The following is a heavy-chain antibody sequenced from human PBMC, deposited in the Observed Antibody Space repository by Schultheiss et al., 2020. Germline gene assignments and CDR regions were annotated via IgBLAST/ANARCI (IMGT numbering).Heavy chain of an antibody. Sequence: SATLSLTCAVYGGSFSGYYWSWIRQPPGKGLEWIGEINHSGSTNYNPSLKSRVTISVDTSKNQFSLKLSSVTAADTAVYYCARGWRVVRGVTTKNWFDPWGQGTLVTVPS. D-gene: IGHD3-10*01. CDR2: INHSGST. J-gene: IGHJ5*02. CDR1: GGSFSGYY. CDR3: ARGWRVVRGVTTKNWFDP. V-gene: IGHV4-34*01.